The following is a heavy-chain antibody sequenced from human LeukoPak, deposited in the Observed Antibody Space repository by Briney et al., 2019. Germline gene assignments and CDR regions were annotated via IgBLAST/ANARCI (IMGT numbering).Heavy chain of an antibody. CDR2: ISYDGSNK. CDR1: GFTFSSYG. D-gene: IGHD4-17*01. V-gene: IGHV3-30*18. Sequence: GGSLRLSCAASGFTFSSYGMHWVRQAPGKGLEWVAVISYDGSNKYYADPVKGRFTISRDNSKNTLYLQMNSLRAEDTAVYYCAKQTTVTLFDYWGQGTLVTVSS. CDR3: AKQTTVTLFDY. J-gene: IGHJ4*02.